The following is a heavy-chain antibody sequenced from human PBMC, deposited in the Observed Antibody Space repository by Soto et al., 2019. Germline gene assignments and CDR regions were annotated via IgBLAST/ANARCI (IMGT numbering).Heavy chain of an antibody. CDR1: GGSISSGGYS. Sequence: KASETLSLTCAVSGGSISSGGYSWSWIRQPPGKGLEWIGYIYHSGSTYYNPSLKSRVTISVDRSKNQFSLKLSSVTAADTAVYYCAREGQVRGFWSGYDYWGQGTLVTVSS. CDR3: AREGQVRGFWSGYDY. D-gene: IGHD3-3*01. CDR2: IYHSGST. J-gene: IGHJ4*02. V-gene: IGHV4-30-2*01.